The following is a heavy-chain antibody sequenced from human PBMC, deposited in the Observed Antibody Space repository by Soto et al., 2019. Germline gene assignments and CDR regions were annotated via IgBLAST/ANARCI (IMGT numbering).Heavy chain of an antibody. D-gene: IGHD6-6*01. CDR2: ISSSSSYT. Sequence: GCLGRPCVAAGFTLSGRYQNWNRPAPGKGLEWVSYISSSSSYTNYADSVKGRFTISRDNAKNSLYLQMNSLRAEDTAVYYCARDEKYYYGMDVWGQGTTVTVSS. J-gene: IGHJ6*02. CDR3: ARDEKYYYGMDV. V-gene: IGHV3-11*06. CDR1: GFTLSGRY.